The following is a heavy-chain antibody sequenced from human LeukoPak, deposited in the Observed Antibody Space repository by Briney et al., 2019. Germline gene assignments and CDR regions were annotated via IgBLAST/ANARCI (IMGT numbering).Heavy chain of an antibody. CDR2: IYYGGST. V-gene: IGHV4-31*03. CDR1: GGSISSGGYY. Sequence: SQTLSLTCTVSGGSISSGGYYWSWIRQHPGKGLEWIGYIYYGGSTYYNPSLKSRVTISVDTSKNQFSLKLSSVTAADTAVYYCAREHIPYYYDSSGYSSLDYWGQGTLVTVSS. J-gene: IGHJ4*02. CDR3: AREHIPYYYDSSGYSSLDY. D-gene: IGHD3-22*01.